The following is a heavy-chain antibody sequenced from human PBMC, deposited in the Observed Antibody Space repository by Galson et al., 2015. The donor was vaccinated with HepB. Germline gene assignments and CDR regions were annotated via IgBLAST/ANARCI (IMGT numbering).Heavy chain of an antibody. CDR2: INPSGGST. CDR3: ARDGTFYYYGSGSYSYYYYGMDV. V-gene: IGHV1-46*04. CDR1: GYTFTSYY. D-gene: IGHD3-10*01. Sequence: SVKVSCKASGYTFTSYYMHWVRQAPGQGLEWTGIINPSGGSTSYAQKLQGRVTMTRDTSTSTVYMELSSLRPEDTAVYYCARDGTFYYYGSGSYSYYYYGMDVWGQGTTVTVSS. J-gene: IGHJ6*02.